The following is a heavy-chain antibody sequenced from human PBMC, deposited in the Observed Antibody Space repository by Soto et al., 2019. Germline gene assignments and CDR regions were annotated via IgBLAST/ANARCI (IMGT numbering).Heavy chain of an antibody. J-gene: IGHJ3*02. V-gene: IGHV4-4*07. CDR1: GGSISGYF. CDR2: IYSAGST. Sequence: QLQLQESGPGLVKPSETLSLICTVSGGSISGYFWSWVRQPAGKGLEWIGRIYSAGSTNYNPSLKSRVTMSVDTSQNQFSLKLNSVTAADTAMYYCVKGDVFDIWGQGTLVTVSS. CDR3: VKGDVFDI.